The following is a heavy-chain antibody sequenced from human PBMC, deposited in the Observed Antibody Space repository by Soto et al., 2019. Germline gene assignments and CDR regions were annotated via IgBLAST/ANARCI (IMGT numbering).Heavy chain of an antibody. CDR1: CGSISSSSYY. Sequence: PSETLSLTCTVSCGSISSSSYYWGWIRQPPGKGLEWIGSIYYSGSTYYNPSLKSRVTISVDTSKNQFSLKLSSVTAADTAVYYCARRLLDYDFWSGFDYWGQGTLVTVSS. J-gene: IGHJ4*02. D-gene: IGHD3-3*01. V-gene: IGHV4-39*01. CDR3: ARRLLDYDFWSGFDY. CDR2: IYYSGST.